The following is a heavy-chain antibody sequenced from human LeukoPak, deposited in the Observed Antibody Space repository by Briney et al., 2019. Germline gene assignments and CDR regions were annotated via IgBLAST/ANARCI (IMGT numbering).Heavy chain of an antibody. CDR2: IYYTGST. D-gene: IGHD6-19*01. V-gene: IGHV4-39*01. Sequence: SETLSLTCTVSGGSISSSSYYWGWIRQPPGKGLDWIGTIYYTGSTYYNPSLKSRVTISVDTSKNQFSLKLSSVTAADTAVYYCARPSSDWSPDYWGQGTLVTVSS. CDR1: GGSISSSSYY. J-gene: IGHJ4*02. CDR3: ARPSSDWSPDY.